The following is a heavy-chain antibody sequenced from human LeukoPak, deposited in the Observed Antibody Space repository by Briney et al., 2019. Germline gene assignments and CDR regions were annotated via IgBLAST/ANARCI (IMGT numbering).Heavy chain of an antibody. V-gene: IGHV3-30-3*02. Sequence: GGSLRLSCAASGFTFSSYAMHWVRQAPGKGLEWVAVISYDGSNKYYADSVKGRFTISRDNSKNTLYLQMNSLRAEDTAVYYCAADGDYLTPFDYWGQGTLVTVSS. J-gene: IGHJ4*02. CDR3: AADGDYLTPFDY. CDR2: ISYDGSNK. CDR1: GFTFSSYA. D-gene: IGHD4-17*01.